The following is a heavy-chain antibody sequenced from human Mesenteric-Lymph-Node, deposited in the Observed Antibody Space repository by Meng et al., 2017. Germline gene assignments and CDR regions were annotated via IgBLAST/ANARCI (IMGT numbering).Heavy chain of an antibody. V-gene: IGHV4-4*07. Sequence: GSLRLSCTVPGGSISSYYWSWSREPAGKGLEWIGRIYTSGTTNYNPSLKSRVSMSVDTSKNQFSLRLSSVSAADTAVYYCAREIYYGSGSYPLGYWGQGTLVTVSS. CDR3: AREIYYGSGSYPLGY. CDR2: IYTSGTT. D-gene: IGHD3-10*01. J-gene: IGHJ4*02. CDR1: GGSISSYY.